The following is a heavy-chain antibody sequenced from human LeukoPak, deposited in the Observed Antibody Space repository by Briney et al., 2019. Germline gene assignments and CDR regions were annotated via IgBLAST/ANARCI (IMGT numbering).Heavy chain of an antibody. J-gene: IGHJ3*02. D-gene: IGHD6-13*01. CDR2: IYYSGST. CDR3: ARVVRRGWI. Sequence: PSATLSLTCAVYGGSFSGYYWSWIRQPPGKGLEWIGSIYYSGSTYYNPSLKSRVTISVDTSKNQFSLKLSSVTAADTAVYYCARVVRRGWIWGQGTMVTVSS. V-gene: IGHV4-34*01. CDR1: GGSFSGYY.